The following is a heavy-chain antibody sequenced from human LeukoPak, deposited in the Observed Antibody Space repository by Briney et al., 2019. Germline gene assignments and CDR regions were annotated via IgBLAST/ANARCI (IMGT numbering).Heavy chain of an antibody. Sequence: SETLSLTCAVYGGSFSGYYWSWIRQPPGKGLEWIGEINHSGSTNYNPSFKSRVTISVDTSKNQFSLKLSSVTAADTAVYYCARAIRRGYPVSTDYWGQGTLVTVSS. D-gene: IGHD3-22*01. CDR2: INHSGST. CDR3: ARAIRRGYPVSTDY. CDR1: GGSFSGYY. V-gene: IGHV4-34*01. J-gene: IGHJ4*02.